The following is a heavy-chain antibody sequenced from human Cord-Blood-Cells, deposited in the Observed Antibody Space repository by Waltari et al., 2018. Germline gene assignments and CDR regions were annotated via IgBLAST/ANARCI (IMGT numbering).Heavy chain of an antibody. Sequence: VQLVQSGAEVKKPGSSVKGPCKASGGTCSSYAISCVRQAPGQGLEWTGGIIPIFGTANYAQKFQGRVTITADESTSTACMELSSLRSEDTAVYYCARALTGYYTTLTPPDYWGQGTLVTVSS. J-gene: IGHJ4*02. CDR3: ARALTGYYTTLTPPDY. CDR2: IIPIFGTA. CDR1: GGTCSSYA. V-gene: IGHV1-69*01. D-gene: IGHD3-9*01.